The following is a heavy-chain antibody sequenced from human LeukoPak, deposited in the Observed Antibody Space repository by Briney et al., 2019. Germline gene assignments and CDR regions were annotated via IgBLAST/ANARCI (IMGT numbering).Heavy chain of an antibody. CDR3: ARLRPNSSGWYPPDR. CDR1: GYSFTSYW. CDR2: IYPGDSDT. V-gene: IGHV5-51*01. Sequence: GESLKISCKGSGYSFTSYWIGWVRQMPGKGLEWMGIIYPGDSDTRYSPSFQGQVTISADKSISTAYLQWSSLKASDTAMYYCARLRPNSSGWYPPDRWGQGTLVTVSS. J-gene: IGHJ5*02. D-gene: IGHD6-19*01.